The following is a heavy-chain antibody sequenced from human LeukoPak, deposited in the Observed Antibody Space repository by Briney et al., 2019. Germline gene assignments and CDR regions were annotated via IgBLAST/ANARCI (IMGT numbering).Heavy chain of an antibody. V-gene: IGHV4-30-4*01. Sequence: PSETLSLTCTVSGGSISSGDYYWSWIRQPPGKGPEWIGYIYYSGSTYYNPSLKSRVTISVDTSKNHCSLRLSSVTAADTAVYFCARYCSGGSCYPYYYYAMDVWGQGTTVTVSS. CDR2: IYYSGST. CDR3: ARYCSGGSCYPYYYYAMDV. CDR1: GGSISSGDYY. J-gene: IGHJ6*02. D-gene: IGHD2-15*01.